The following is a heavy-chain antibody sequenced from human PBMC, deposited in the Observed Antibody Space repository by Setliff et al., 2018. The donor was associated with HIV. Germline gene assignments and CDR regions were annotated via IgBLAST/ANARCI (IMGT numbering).Heavy chain of an antibody. CDR2: YYNGGT. V-gene: IGHV4-59*11. D-gene: IGHD3-22*01. J-gene: IGHJ4*02. Sequence: SETLSLTCTVSGASINSHYWNWVRQSPAKGLEWIGYYYNGGTSYNPSLQSRVTISVDTPKNQFSLHLNSVTAADTAVYYCARDRTPYYYDSSGYYGYYFDYWGQGTLVTVSS. CDR1: GASINSHY. CDR3: ARDRTPYYYDSSGYYGYYFDY.